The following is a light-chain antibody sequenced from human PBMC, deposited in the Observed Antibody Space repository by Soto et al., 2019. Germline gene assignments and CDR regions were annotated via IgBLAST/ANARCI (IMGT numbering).Light chain of an antibody. CDR2: AAS. Sequence: DIQLTQSPSFLSASVGDRVTITCRASQGIDSYLAWYQQKPGKAPKLLIYAASTLQSGVPSKFSGSGSGTEFTLTITSLQPEDFPTYYCQQFNSYPFTFGPGTEVDIK. J-gene: IGKJ3*01. CDR3: QQFNSYPFT. V-gene: IGKV1-9*01. CDR1: QGIDSY.